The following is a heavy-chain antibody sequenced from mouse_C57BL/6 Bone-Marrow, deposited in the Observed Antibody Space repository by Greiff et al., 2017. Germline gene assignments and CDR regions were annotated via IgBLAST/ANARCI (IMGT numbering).Heavy chain of an antibody. CDR2: IYPGSGST. CDR1: GYTFTSYW. D-gene: IGHD4-1*01. V-gene: IGHV1-55*01. Sequence: QVQLQQPGAELVKPGASVKMSCKASGYTFTSYWITWVKQRPGQGLEWIGEIYPGSGSTNYNEKFKGKATLTVDTSSSTAYMQLSSLTSEDSAVYYCARWDLYWFAYWGQGTLVTVSA. CDR3: ARWDLYWFAY. J-gene: IGHJ3*01.